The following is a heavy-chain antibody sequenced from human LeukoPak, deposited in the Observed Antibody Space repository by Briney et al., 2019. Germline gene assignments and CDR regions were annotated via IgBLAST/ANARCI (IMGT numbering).Heavy chain of an antibody. J-gene: IGHJ4*02. Sequence: GGSLRLSCAASGFTFSSYSMNWVRQAPGKGLEWVSSISTSSTYIYYADSVKGRFTISRDNAKNSLYLQMNSLRAEDTAVYYCARSVGGPYHFDYWGQGTLVTVSS. CDR1: GFTFSSYS. D-gene: IGHD1-26*01. V-gene: IGHV3-21*01. CDR3: ARSVGGPYHFDY. CDR2: ISTSSTYI.